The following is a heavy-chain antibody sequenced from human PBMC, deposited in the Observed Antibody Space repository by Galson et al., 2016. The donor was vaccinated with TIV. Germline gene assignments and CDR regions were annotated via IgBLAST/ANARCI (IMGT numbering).Heavy chain of an antibody. CDR1: GFTFNMYW. Sequence: SLRLSCAASGFTFNMYWMSWVRQAPDKGLEWVATIKQHGNEKYYVDSVKGRFTISSDNAKNSLYLQMNSRRAEDTAIYYCAREMDGDYNPYYDSWGQGTLVTVSS. CDR3: AREMDGDYNPYYDS. J-gene: IGHJ4*02. V-gene: IGHV3-7*01. CDR2: IKQHGNEK. D-gene: IGHD4-17*01.